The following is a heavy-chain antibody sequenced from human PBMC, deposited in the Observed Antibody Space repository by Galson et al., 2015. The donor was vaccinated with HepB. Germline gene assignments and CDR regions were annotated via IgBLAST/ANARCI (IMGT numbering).Heavy chain of an antibody. CDR3: TAQKLGRGAFDI. V-gene: IGHV3-15*01. J-gene: IGHJ3*02. CDR2: IRTKTDGGTT. Sequence: SLRLSCAGSGFIFRHHAMAWIRQAPGRGLEWVGRIRTKTDGGTTDYTAPVKGRFTISRDDSKNTLYLQTTSLKTEDTAVYFCTAQKLGRGAFDIWGQGTMFTVSS. CDR1: GFIFRHHA. D-gene: IGHD7-27*01.